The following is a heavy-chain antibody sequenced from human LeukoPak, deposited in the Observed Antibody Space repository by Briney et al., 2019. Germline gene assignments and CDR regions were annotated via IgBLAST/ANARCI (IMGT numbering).Heavy chain of an antibody. D-gene: IGHD5-18*01. V-gene: IGHV1-24*01. Sequence: ASVKVSCKVSGYTLTELSMHWVRQAPGEGLEWMGGFDPEDGETIYAQKFQGRVTMTEDTSTDTAYMELSSLRSEDTAVYYCATLSGYSYGLGFDYWGQGTLVTVSS. CDR1: GYTLTELS. CDR2: FDPEDGET. CDR3: ATLSGYSYGLGFDY. J-gene: IGHJ4*02.